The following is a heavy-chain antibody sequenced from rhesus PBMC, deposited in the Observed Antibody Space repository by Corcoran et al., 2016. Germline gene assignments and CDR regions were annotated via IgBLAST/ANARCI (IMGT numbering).Heavy chain of an antibody. D-gene: IGHD4-23*01. J-gene: IGHJ2*01. Sequence: QVQLQESGPGLVKPSETLSLTCAVSGGSISSGYYYWSWTRQPPGKGLEWIGYITDNGRTTYYPSLKSRVTSSRDTSKNQFSLKLSSVTAADTAVYYCARMNTVYWYFDLWGPGTPITISS. CDR1: GGSISSGYYY. CDR3: ARMNTVYWYFDL. V-gene: IGHV4-122*02. CDR2: ITDNGRT.